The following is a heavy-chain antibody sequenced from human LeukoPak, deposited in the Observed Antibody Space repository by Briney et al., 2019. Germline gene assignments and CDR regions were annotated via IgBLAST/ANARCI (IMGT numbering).Heavy chain of an antibody. J-gene: IGHJ4*02. V-gene: IGHV3-74*01. CDR2: INSDGTSP. CDR1: GFTFHNYW. CDR3: VRAQSAGGYSYGYVDY. Sequence: TGQSLRLSCAASGFTFHNYWIHWIHQPPRKNLTCVSRINSDGTSPTYAASVMGRFTLSRDNATNTLYLQMHSLRAEDTALYYCVRAQSAGGYSYGYVDYWGQGTLVTVYS. D-gene: IGHD5-18*01.